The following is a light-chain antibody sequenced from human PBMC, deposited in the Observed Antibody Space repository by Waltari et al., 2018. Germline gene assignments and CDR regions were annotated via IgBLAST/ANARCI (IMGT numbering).Light chain of an antibody. CDR1: TLENKY. Sequence: SYALTQPPSVSVSPGQTASITCPGDTLENKYVPWYQQKSGQSPVLVIHQDSKRPSEIPERFSGSTSGDTATLTISGTQALDEADYYCQAWDSNTFVVFGGGTKLTVL. V-gene: IGLV3-1*01. CDR2: QDS. J-gene: IGLJ2*01. CDR3: QAWDSNTFVV.